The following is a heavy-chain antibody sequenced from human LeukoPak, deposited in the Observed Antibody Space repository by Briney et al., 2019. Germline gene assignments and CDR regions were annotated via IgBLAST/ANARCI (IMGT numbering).Heavy chain of an antibody. V-gene: IGHV4-34*01. J-gene: IGHJ6*04. Sequence: SETLSLTCAVYGGSFSGYYWSWIRQPPGKGLEWIGEINHSGSTNYNPSLKSRVTISVDTSKNQFSLELSSVTAEDTAVYYCAELGITMIGGVWGKGTTVTISS. D-gene: IGHD3-10*02. CDR1: GGSFSGYY. CDR3: AELGITMIGGV. CDR2: INHSGST.